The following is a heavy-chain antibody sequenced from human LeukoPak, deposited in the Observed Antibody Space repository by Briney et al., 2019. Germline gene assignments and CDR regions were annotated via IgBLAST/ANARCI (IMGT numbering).Heavy chain of an antibody. CDR1: GYGFTSYW. D-gene: IGHD4-23*01. Sequence: GESLKISCKASGYGFTSYWIGWVRQMPGKGLEWMGIIYPGDSDIRYSPSFQGQVTVSADKSISTAYLQWSSLKPSDTAMYYCARGATVITIDYWGQGTLVTVSS. V-gene: IGHV5-51*01. J-gene: IGHJ4*02. CDR2: IYPGDSDI. CDR3: ARGATVITIDY.